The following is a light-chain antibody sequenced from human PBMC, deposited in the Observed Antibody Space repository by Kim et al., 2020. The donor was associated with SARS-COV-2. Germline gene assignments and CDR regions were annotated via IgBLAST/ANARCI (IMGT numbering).Light chain of an antibody. CDR2: QDS. V-gene: IGLV3-1*01. CDR3: QAWDSSTVV. Sequence: SYELTQPPSVSVSPGQTASITCSGDKLGDKYACWYQQKPGQSPVLVIYQDSKRPSGIPERFSGSNSGNTATLTISGIQAIDEADYYCQAWDSSTVVFGGGTQLTVL. J-gene: IGLJ2*01. CDR1: KLGDKY.